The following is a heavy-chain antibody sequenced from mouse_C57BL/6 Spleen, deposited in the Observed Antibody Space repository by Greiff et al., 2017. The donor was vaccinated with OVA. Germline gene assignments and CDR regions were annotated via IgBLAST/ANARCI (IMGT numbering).Heavy chain of an antibody. CDR1: GYAFTNYL. CDR3: ASSLNGAEAMGY. J-gene: IGHJ4*01. CDR2: INPGSGGT. V-gene: IGHV1-54*01. Sequence: QVQLKESGAELVRPGTSVKVSCKASGYAFTNYLIEWVKQRPGQGLEWIGVINPGSGGTNYNEKFKGKATLTADKSSSTAYMQHSSLTSEDSAVYFCASSLNGAEAMGYWGQGTSVTVSS.